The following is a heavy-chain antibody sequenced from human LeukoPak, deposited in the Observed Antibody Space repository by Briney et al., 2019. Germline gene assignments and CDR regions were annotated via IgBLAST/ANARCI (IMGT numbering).Heavy chain of an antibody. Sequence: PGGSLRLSCAASGFTFSSYCMHWVRQAPGKGLVWVSRINSDGSSTSYADSVKGRFTISRDNAKNTLYLQMNSVRAEDTAVYYCARSGTLTGAYYFDYWGKGALVTVAS. V-gene: IGHV3-74*01. CDR2: INSDGSST. CDR1: GFTFSSYC. J-gene: IGHJ4*02. D-gene: IGHD7-27*01. CDR3: ARSGTLTGAYYFDY.